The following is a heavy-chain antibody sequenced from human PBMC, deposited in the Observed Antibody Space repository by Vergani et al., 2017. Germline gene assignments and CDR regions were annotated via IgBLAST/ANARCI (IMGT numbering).Heavy chain of an antibody. V-gene: IGHV4-39*01. CDR2: IYYSGST. CDR1: GGSISSSSYY. CDR3: ARHRLRSSGWYDPFDY. D-gene: IGHD6-19*01. J-gene: IGHJ4*02. Sequence: QLQLQESGPGLVKPSETLSLTCTVSGGSISSSSYYWGWIRQPPGKGLEWIGSIYYSGSTYYNLSLKSRVTISVDTSKNQFSLKLSSVTAADTAVYYCARHRLRSSGWYDPFDYWGQGTLVTVSS.